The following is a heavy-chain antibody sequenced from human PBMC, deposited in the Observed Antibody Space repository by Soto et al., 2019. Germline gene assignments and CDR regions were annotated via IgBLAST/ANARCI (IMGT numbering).Heavy chain of an antibody. CDR1: GYTFTSYG. V-gene: IGHV1-18*01. CDR2: ISAYNGNT. Sequence: QVQLVQSGAEVKKPGASVKVSCKASGYTFTSYGISWVRQAPGQGLEWMGWISAYNGNTNYAQKLQGRVTMTTDTSTSTAYMELRSLTSDDPAVYYCAVKLFENSSGSKVDYWGQRNLVTVSS. CDR3: AVKLFENSSGSKVDY. J-gene: IGHJ4*02. D-gene: IGHD3-22*01.